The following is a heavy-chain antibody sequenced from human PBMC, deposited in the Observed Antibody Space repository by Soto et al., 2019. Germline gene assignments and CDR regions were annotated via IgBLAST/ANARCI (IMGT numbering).Heavy chain of an antibody. CDR3: ANSLRMAKSFDY. CDR1: GFTFSSYA. V-gene: IGHV3-23*01. D-gene: IGHD2-8*01. J-gene: IGHJ4*02. CDR2: ISGSGGST. Sequence: EVQLLESGGGLVQPGGSLRLSCAASGFTFSSYAMSWVRQAPGKGLEWVSAISGSGGSTYYADSVKGRFTISRDNSKNTLYLQMNSLRAEDTAVYYCANSLRMAKSFDYWGQGTLVTVSS.